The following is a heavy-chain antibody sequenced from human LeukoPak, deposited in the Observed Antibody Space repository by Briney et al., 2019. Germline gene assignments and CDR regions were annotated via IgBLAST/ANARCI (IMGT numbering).Heavy chain of an antibody. CDR1: GGTFSSYA. V-gene: IGHV1-69*05. Sequence: ASVKVSCKASGGTFSSYAISWVRQAPGQGLEWMGGIIPIFGTANYAQKFQGRVTITTDESTSTAYMELSSLRSEDTAVYYSAGVTLSPDCSSTSCYIGAFDIWGQGTMVTVSS. CDR2: IIPIFGTA. CDR3: AGVTLSPDCSSTSCYIGAFDI. D-gene: IGHD2-2*02. J-gene: IGHJ3*02.